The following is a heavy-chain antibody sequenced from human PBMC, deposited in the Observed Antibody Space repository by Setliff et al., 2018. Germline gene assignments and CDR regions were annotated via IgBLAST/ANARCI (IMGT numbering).Heavy chain of an antibody. V-gene: IGHV1-46*01. CDR2: INIGGGSA. Sequence: GASVKVSCKASGYTSTSYYMYRVRQAPGQGLEWMGTINIGGGSASYAQKFQDRVTMTRDTSTNTVYMEVSSLTSDDSAVYYCARGGLAAANKKGVFEYWGQGTLVTVSS. CDR3: ARGGLAAANKKGVFEY. D-gene: IGHD6-13*01. CDR1: GYTSTSYY. J-gene: IGHJ4*02.